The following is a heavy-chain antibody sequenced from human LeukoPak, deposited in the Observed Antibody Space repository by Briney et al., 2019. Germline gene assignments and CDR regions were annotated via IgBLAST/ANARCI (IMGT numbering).Heavy chain of an antibody. Sequence: PGGSLRLSCAASGFTFSSYAMSWVRQAPGKGLEWVSAIVGSGSTTHYADSVKGRFTISRDNSKNTLYLQMNSLRADDTALYYCARGGSSHDAFDIWGQGTVVTVSS. J-gene: IGHJ3*02. CDR1: GFTFSSYA. D-gene: IGHD3-10*01. V-gene: IGHV3-23*01. CDR2: IVGSGSTT. CDR3: ARGGSSHDAFDI.